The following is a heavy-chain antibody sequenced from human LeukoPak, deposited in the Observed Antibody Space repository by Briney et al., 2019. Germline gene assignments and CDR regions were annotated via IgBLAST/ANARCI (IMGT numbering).Heavy chain of an antibody. V-gene: IGHV3-23*01. J-gene: IGHJ4*02. D-gene: IGHD5-12*01. CDR1: GFTISSYG. CDR2: IFGSGDST. Sequence: PGGSLRLSCAASGFTISSYGMNWVRQAPRKGLEWVSVIFGSGDSTNYADSVKGRFTISRDRSKNTLYLEMHSLRADGTAVYYCAKDQKPDSGYDIDYWGQGTLVTVSS. CDR3: AKDQKPDSGYDIDY.